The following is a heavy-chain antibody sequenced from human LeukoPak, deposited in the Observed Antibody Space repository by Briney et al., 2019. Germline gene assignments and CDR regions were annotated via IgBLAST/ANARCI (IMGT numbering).Heavy chain of an antibody. J-gene: IGHJ4*02. CDR1: GYTFTSYA. V-gene: IGHV7-4-1*02. D-gene: IGHD3-9*01. Sequence: ASVKVSCKASGYTFTSYAMNWVRQAPGQGLEWMGWINTNTGNPTYAQGFTGRFVFSLDTSVSTAYLQISSLKAEDTAVYYCARRPTYYDILTDLGDDYWGQGTLVTVSS. CDR2: INTNTGNP. CDR3: ARRPTYYDILTDLGDDY.